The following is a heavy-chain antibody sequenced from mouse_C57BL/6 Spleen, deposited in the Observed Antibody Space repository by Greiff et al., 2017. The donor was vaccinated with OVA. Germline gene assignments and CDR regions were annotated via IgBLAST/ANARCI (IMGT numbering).Heavy chain of an antibody. J-gene: IGHJ2*01. CDR2: INPNNGGT. V-gene: IGHV1-22*01. Sequence: EVQLQQSGPELVKPGASVKLSCKASGYTFTDYNMHWVKQSHGKSLEWIGYINPNNGGTSYNQKFKGKATLTVNKSSSTAYMELRSLTSEDSAVYYCARSGGSKFDDWGQGTTLTVSS. D-gene: IGHD1-1*01. CDR3: ARSGGSKFDD. CDR1: GYTFTDYN.